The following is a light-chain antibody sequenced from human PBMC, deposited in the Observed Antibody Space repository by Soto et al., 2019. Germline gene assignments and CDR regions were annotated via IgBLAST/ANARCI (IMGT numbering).Light chain of an antibody. CDR2: GAS. CDR1: QSVSSSY. Sequence: EIVLTQSPGTLSLSPGERATLSCRASQSVSSSYLAWYQQKPGQAPRLLIYGASSRATGIPDRFSGSGSGTAFTLTICRLEPEDFAVYYCQQYGSSPRVTFGGGTKVEIK. CDR3: QQYGSSPRVT. J-gene: IGKJ4*01. V-gene: IGKV3-20*01.